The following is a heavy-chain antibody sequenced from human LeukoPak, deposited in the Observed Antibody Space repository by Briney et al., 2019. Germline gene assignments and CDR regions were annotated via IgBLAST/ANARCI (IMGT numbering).Heavy chain of an antibody. V-gene: IGHV3-21*04. CDR3: ARDLIT. CDR2: ISSSSSHI. CDR1: GFTFSSYS. Sequence: GGSLRLSCAASGFTFSSYSMNWVRQAPGKGLEWVSSISSSSSHIYYADSVKGRFTISRDNSKNTLYLQMNSLRAEDTAVYYCARDLITWGQGTLVTVSS. J-gene: IGHJ5*02.